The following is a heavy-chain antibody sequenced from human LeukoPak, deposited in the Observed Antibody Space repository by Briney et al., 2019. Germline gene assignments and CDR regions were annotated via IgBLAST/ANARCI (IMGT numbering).Heavy chain of an antibody. V-gene: IGHV4-39*01. CDR1: GDSISSSSYY. Sequence: ASETLSLTCTVSGDSISSSSYYWGWIRQPPGKGLEWLGSIYYSGSTYYNPSLKSRVTISVDTSKNQFSLNLYSVTAADTAVFYCARSYYYDYRQIDYWGQGTLVTVSS. D-gene: IGHD3-22*01. CDR3: ARSYYYDYRQIDY. J-gene: IGHJ4*02. CDR2: IYYSGST.